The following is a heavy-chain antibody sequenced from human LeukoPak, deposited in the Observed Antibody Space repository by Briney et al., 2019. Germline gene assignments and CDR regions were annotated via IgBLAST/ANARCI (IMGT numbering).Heavy chain of an antibody. CDR3: ARGEAGAFDI. J-gene: IGHJ3*02. Sequence: GGSLRLSCAASGFTFSTYAMSWVRQAPGKGLEWVSAISGSGGSTYYADSVKGRFTISRDNARSSLYLQMNSLRVEESAVYYCARGEAGAFDIWGQGTMVIVSP. CDR1: GFTFSTYA. CDR2: ISGSGGST. D-gene: IGHD1-26*01. V-gene: IGHV3-23*01.